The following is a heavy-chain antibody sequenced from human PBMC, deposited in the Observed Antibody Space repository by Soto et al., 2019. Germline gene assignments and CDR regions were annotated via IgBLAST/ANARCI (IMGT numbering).Heavy chain of an antibody. CDR1: GGTFSSYA. D-gene: IGHD6-6*01. Sequence: SVKVSCKASGGTFSSYAISWVRQAPGQGLEWMGGIIPIFGTANYAQKFQGRVTITADESTSTAYMELSSLRSEDTAVYYCAREGPPSIALLPDAFDIWGQGAMVTVSS. CDR3: AREGPPSIALLPDAFDI. CDR2: IIPIFGTA. V-gene: IGHV1-69*13. J-gene: IGHJ3*02.